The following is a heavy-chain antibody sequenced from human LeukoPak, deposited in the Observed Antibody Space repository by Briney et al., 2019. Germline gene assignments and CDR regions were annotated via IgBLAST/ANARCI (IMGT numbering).Heavy chain of an antibody. J-gene: IGHJ4*02. Sequence: QPGRSLRLSCAASGFTFSSYGMHWVRQAPGKGLEWVAVIWYDGSNKYYADSVKGRFTISRDNSKNTLYLQMNSLRAEDTAVYYCARSSPDYGDYVFYFYYWGQGTLVTVSS. CDR1: GFTFSSYG. V-gene: IGHV3-33*01. CDR3: ARSSPDYGDYVFYFYY. CDR2: IWYDGSNK. D-gene: IGHD4-17*01.